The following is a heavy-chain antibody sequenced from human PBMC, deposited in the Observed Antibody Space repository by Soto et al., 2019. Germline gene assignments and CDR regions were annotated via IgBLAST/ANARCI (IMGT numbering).Heavy chain of an antibody. Sequence: QVQLVQSGAEVKKPGASVKVSCKASGYTFTSYGISWVRQAPGQGLEWMGWISAYNGNTNYAQKLQGRVTMTTDTSTSKACMELRSLRSDDTAVYYCARDSDIVVVPAAPHAFDIWGQGTMVTVSS. J-gene: IGHJ3*02. CDR2: ISAYNGNT. V-gene: IGHV1-18*01. D-gene: IGHD2-2*01. CDR1: GYTFTSYG. CDR3: ARDSDIVVVPAAPHAFDI.